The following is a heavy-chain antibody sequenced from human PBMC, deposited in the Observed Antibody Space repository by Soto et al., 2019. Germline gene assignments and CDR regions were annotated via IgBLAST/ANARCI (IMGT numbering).Heavy chain of an antibody. J-gene: IGHJ6*02. CDR3: AGGGGSYVFRRLEV. CDR1: GGSLTTGGYY. Sequence: PSETLSLTCSVSGGSLTTGGYYWSWIRQYPGKGLEWIGYIYYSGSTYSNPSLRSRVTISVDTSKNQFSLKLTSVTAADTAVYYCAGGGGSYVFRRLEVWDQGTTVTVSS. D-gene: IGHD3-3*01. V-gene: IGHV4-31*03. CDR2: IYYSGST.